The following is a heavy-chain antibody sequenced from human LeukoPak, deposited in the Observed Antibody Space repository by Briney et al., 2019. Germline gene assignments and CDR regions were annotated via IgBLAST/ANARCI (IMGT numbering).Heavy chain of an antibody. V-gene: IGHV4-59*01. CDR3: ALSFYDSSGRRFDP. D-gene: IGHD3-22*01. Sequence: NPSETLSLTCTVSGGSISSYYWSWIRQPPGKGLEWIGYIYYSGSTNYNPSLKSRVTISVDTSKNQFSLKLSSVTAADTAVYYCALSFYDSSGRRFDPWGQGTLVTVSS. CDR1: GGSISSYY. J-gene: IGHJ5*02. CDR2: IYYSGST.